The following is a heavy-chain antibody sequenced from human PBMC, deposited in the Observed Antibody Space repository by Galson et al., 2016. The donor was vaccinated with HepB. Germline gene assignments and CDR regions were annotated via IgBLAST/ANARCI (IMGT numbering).Heavy chain of an antibody. Sequence: SETLSHTCTVSGDSISNYYWSWIRQPPGKGLEWIGYIYYNGSTNYSPSLKSRVTISVDTSKNQFSLKLSSVTAADTAVYYCARDLGRVWFGELGYYYYGMDVWGQGTTVTVSS. D-gene: IGHD3-10*01. J-gene: IGHJ6*02. V-gene: IGHV4-59*01. CDR3: ARDLGRVWFGELGYYYYGMDV. CDR1: GDSISNYY. CDR2: IYYNGST.